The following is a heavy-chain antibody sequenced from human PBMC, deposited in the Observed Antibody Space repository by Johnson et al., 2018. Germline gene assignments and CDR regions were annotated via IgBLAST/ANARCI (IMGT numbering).Heavy chain of an antibody. V-gene: IGHV3-30-3*01. D-gene: IGHD2-21*02. CDR3: VRDGSVVTASNAFDF. CDR2: ISYDGNTK. Sequence: QVQLVESGGGVVQPGRSLRLSCSASGFIFSSYPMHWVRQAPGKGLEWVAVISYDGNTKYYADSVKGRFSISRNNSKNTLYLQMNSRRAEETAVYYCVRDGSVVTASNAFDFWGQGTMVTVSS. J-gene: IGHJ3*01. CDR1: GFIFSSYP.